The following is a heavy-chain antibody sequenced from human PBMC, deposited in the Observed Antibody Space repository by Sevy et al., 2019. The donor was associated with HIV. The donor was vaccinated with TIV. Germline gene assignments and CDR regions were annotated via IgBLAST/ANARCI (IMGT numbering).Heavy chain of an antibody. CDR1: GGSISSGGYY. J-gene: IGHJ3*02. CDR2: IYYSGST. D-gene: IGHD5-18*01. V-gene: IGHV4-31*03. Sequence: SETLSLTCTVSGGSISSGGYYWSWIRQHPGKGLEWIGYIYYSGSTYYNPSLKSRVTISVDTSKNQFSLKLSSVTAADTAVYYCARVGSVMGDSYGYYAFDIWGQGTMVTVSS. CDR3: ARVGSVMGDSYGYYAFDI.